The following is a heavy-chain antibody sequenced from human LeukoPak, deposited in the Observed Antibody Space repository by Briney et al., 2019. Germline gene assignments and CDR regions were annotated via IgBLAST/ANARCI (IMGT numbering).Heavy chain of an antibody. Sequence: GASVKVSCKASGYTFSSYGISWVRQAPGQGLEWMGWISAYNGNTNYAQKLQGRVTMTTDTSTSTAYMELRSLRSDDTALYYCAKAVAAPVPGHFDYWGQGTLVTVSS. CDR1: GYTFSSYG. J-gene: IGHJ4*02. D-gene: IGHD6-19*01. CDR2: ISAYNGNT. CDR3: AKAVAAPVPGHFDY. V-gene: IGHV1-18*01.